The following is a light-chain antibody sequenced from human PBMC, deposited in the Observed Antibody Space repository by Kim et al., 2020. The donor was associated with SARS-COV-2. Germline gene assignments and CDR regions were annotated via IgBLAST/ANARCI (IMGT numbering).Light chain of an antibody. CDR3: QHYSTFPWT. CDR2: RAS. CDR1: HNINIW. V-gene: IGKV1-5*03. Sequence: SASPGDTVTITGRASHNINIWLAWYQQREGKAPKLLVYRASRLESGIQSRFSASGSGTEFSLTITGLQPEDFATYYCQHYSTFPWTFGQGTKLEI. J-gene: IGKJ1*01.